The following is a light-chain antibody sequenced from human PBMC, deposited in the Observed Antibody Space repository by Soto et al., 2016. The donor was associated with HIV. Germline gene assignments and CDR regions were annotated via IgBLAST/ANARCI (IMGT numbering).Light chain of an antibody. V-gene: IGLV3-21*03. CDR3: QVWDSSSDHWV. J-gene: IGLJ3*02. CDR1: DIGTKS. Sequence: SYELIQPPSVSVAPRKTARITCGGNDIGTKSVHWFQQKPGQAPVLVVYDDSDRPSGIPERFSGSNSGNTATLTISRVEVGDEADYYCQVWDSSSDHWVFGGGTKADRR. CDR2: DDS.